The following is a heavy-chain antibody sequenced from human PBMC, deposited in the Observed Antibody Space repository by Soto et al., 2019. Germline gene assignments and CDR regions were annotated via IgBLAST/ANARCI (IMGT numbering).Heavy chain of an antibody. CDR3: ARDTAMVRCRWASSGMVV. CDR2: IIPIFGTA. Sequence: QVQLVQAGAEVKQPGSSVTVSCTSTGGTFSSYAISWVRQDPGQGVEWMGGIIPIFGTANYAPKFQGGVPITADEFTSTGDMEVSSVRSEDTAVYYFARDTAMVRCRWASSGMVVRFRETALTVS. CDR1: GGTFSSYA. D-gene: IGHD3-10*01. J-gene: IGHJ6*02. V-gene: IGHV1-69*01.